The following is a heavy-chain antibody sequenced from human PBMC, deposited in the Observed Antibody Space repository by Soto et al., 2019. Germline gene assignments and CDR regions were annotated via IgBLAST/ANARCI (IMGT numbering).Heavy chain of an antibody. Sequence: SLRLSCAASGFPFITYVLTLVRQAPGKGLEWVSSISGSGAETYYADSVKGRFTISRDNSKNTLYLQMNSLRVEDTAVYFCAKDFIVLIRAAHKGYGMDVWGQGTTVTVSS. J-gene: IGHJ6*02. D-gene: IGHD2-2*01. CDR3: AKDFIVLIRAAHKGYGMDV. V-gene: IGHV3-23*01. CDR2: ISGSGAET. CDR1: GFPFITYV.